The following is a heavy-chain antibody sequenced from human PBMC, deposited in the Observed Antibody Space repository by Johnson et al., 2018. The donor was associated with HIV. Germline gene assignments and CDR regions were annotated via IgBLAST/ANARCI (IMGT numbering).Heavy chain of an antibody. V-gene: IGHV3-11*01. CDR3: ARDRGSYGLDAFDI. J-gene: IGHJ3*02. CDR2: ISSSGSTI. CDR1: GITFSDYY. D-gene: IGHD1-26*01. Sequence: QEQLVESGGGLVKPGGSLRLSCAASGITFSDYYMSWIRQAPEKGLEWISYISSSGSTIYYADSVKGRFTISRDNAKNSLYLQMNRLRAEYTALYYCARDRGSYGLDAFDIWGQGTVVTVSP.